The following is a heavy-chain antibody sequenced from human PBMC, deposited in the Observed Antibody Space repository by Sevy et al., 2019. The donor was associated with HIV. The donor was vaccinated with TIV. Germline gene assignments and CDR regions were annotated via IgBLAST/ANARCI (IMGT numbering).Heavy chain of an antibody. CDR3: ARHAKYYDILTGYSIHPNNWFDP. CDR2: IYYSGST. J-gene: IGHJ5*02. V-gene: IGHV4-39*01. D-gene: IGHD3-9*01. Sequence: SETLSLTCTVSGGSISSSSYYWGWIRQPPGKGLEWIGSIYYSGSTYYNPSLKSRVTISVDTSKNQFSLNLSSVTAADPAVYYCARHAKYYDILTGYSIHPNNWFDPWGQGTLVTVSS. CDR1: GGSISSSSYY.